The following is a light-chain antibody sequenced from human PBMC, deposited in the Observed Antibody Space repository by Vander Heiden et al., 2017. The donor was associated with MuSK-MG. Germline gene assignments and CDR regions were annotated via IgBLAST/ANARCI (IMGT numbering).Light chain of an antibody. Sequence: NVLTQPPRTPSSAPVERATLTCRGSQSVSSNSLAWYQQKPGKAPRLLIYDASKRATGIPDRFSGSASGTYFTLTISRLDPEDVTVYHCQRYGTSPLTFGGGTKVEIK. CDR1: QSVSSNS. CDR3: QRYGTSPLT. CDR2: DAS. V-gene: IGKV3-20*01. J-gene: IGKJ4*01.